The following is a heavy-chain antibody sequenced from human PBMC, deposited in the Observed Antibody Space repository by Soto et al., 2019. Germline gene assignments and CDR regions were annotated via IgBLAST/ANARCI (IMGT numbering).Heavy chain of an antibody. CDR3: ARLILTPYYIHDY. D-gene: IGHD3-9*01. CDR1: GGPIRSYS. Sequence: SETLVPTFPVSGGPIRSYSLGWVWLSPGKGLEWIGYIYYTGSTSYNPSLKTRVAISVDTSKDQFSLKLTSVTAADTAVYFCARLILTPYYIHDYWGQGTQVTVS. CDR2: IYYTGST. J-gene: IGHJ4*02. V-gene: IGHV4-59*01.